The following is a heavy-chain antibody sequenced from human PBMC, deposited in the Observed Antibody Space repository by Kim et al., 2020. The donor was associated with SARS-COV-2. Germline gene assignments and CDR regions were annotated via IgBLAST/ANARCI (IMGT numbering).Heavy chain of an antibody. CDR3: GKCSGVCCLDYYFDS. Sequence: GGSLRLSCAASGFTFSNYGMSWVRRAPGKGLEWVSLISDGSGSIYYVDSVKGRFTISRDNSKNTVYLQMNSLRGEDTAMYYCGKCSGVCCLDYYFDSWGQGPL. V-gene: IGHV3-23*01. D-gene: IGHD2-15*01. CDR1: GFTFSNYG. J-gene: IGHJ4*02. CDR2: ISDGSGSI.